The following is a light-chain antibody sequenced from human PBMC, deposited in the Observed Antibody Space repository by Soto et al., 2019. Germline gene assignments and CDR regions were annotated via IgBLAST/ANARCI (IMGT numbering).Light chain of an antibody. CDR1: SSDVGGYNY. Sequence: QSALTQPASVSGSPGQSITISCTGTSSDVGGYNYVSWYQQHPGKAPKLMIYAVTDRHSGVSSRFSGSKSGNTASLTISGLQAEDEADYYCSSYTSSSTLFGTGTKVTVL. CDR3: SSYTSSSTL. J-gene: IGLJ1*01. CDR2: AVT. V-gene: IGLV2-14*01.